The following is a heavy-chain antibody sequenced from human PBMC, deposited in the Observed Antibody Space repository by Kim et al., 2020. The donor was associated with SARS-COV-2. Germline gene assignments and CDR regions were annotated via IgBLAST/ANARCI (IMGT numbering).Heavy chain of an antibody. D-gene: IGHD6-13*01. Sequence: GGSLRLSCAASGFTVSSDYMTWVRQAPGKGLECVSIIYSDGRTNYVDSVKGRFTISRDHFKNTVYLQMNSLRVEDTAVYYCARREAGKGLENWGQGTLVTVSS. J-gene: IGHJ4*02. CDR3: ARREAGKGLEN. CDR1: GFTVSSDY. V-gene: IGHV3-53*01. CDR2: IYSDGRT.